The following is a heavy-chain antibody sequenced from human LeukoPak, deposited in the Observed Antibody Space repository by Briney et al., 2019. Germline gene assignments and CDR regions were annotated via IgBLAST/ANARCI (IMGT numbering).Heavy chain of an antibody. CDR2: ISSSSGTTT. J-gene: IGHJ4*02. D-gene: IGHD1-26*01. CDR3: ARVRGSYSVDY. V-gene: IGHV3-11*04. Sequence: GGSLRLSCAASGFTFSDYYMSWIRQAPGKGLEWVSYISSSSGTTTHYADSVKGRFTISRDNAKNSLHLQMNSLRAEDTAVYYCARVRGSYSVDYWGQGTLITVSS. CDR1: GFTFSDYY.